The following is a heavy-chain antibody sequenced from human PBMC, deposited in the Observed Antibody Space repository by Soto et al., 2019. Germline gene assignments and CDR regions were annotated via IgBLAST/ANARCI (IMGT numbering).Heavy chain of an antibody. CDR2: MHRNGNRT. Sequence: EVQLVESGGGVVRPGGSLRLACVVSGFSLDEYGMSWVRQAPGKGPEWVAGMHRNGNRTGYADSVKGRFTISRDDAKNSLYLQMNSLRAEDTALCYCARDHRWGYEYGDYGDSWGHGTLVTVSS. CDR1: GFSLDEYG. J-gene: IGHJ5*01. V-gene: IGHV3-20*04. CDR3: ARDHRWGYEYGDYGDS. D-gene: IGHD4-17*01.